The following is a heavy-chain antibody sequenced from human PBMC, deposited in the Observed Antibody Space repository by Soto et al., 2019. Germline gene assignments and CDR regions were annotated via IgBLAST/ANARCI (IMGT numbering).Heavy chain of an antibody. Sequence: QVQLVESGGGVVQPGRSLRLSCAASGFTFSSYGMHWVRQAPGKGLEWVAVILSDGNNKFYADSVKGRFTISRDNSQNPLYLQMDSLRVEDTAVYYCAKGRGNYWAIDSWGQGTLVTVSS. CDR2: ILSDGNNK. CDR1: GFTFSSYG. V-gene: IGHV3-30*18. D-gene: IGHD1-7*01. CDR3: AKGRGNYWAIDS. J-gene: IGHJ4*02.